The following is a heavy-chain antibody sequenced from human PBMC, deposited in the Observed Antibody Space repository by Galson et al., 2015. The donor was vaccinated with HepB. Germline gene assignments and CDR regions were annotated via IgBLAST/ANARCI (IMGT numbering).Heavy chain of an antibody. Sequence: SVKVSCKASGYSFTAYYLHWVRQAPGQGLEWMGRINPNSGGTTYAQKFQGRVMMTRDASISTAYMDLSRLRSDDTVVYFCARGLHPLTYYYDTRGDALDIWGQGTMVTVSS. D-gene: IGHD3-22*01. CDR2: INPNSGGT. CDR1: GYSFTAYY. V-gene: IGHV1-2*05. CDR3: ARGLHPLTYYYDTRGDALDI. J-gene: IGHJ3*02.